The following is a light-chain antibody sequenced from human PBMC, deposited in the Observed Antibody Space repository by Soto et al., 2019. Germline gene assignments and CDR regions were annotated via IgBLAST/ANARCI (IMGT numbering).Light chain of an antibody. J-gene: IGKJ1*01. CDR3: QQYSNSPPWT. CDR2: GTS. V-gene: IGKV3-20*01. Sequence: EIVLTQSPGTLSLSPGDRATLSCRASQSVGSNYLGWYQQKPGQTPRLLIYGTSNRATGIPDRFGGSGSGTDFTLTISRLEPEDFAVYYCQQYSNSPPWTFGQGTKVEIK. CDR1: QSVGSNY.